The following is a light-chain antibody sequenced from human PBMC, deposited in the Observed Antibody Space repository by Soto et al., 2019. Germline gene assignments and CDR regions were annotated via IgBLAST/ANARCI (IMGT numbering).Light chain of an antibody. J-gene: IGLJ1*01. CDR3: YSAADNNLV. V-gene: IGLV3-27*01. Sequence: SYELTQSSSVSVSPGQTARITCSGDVLAKKYARWFQQKPGQAPVLVIYKDSERPSGIPERFSGSSSGTTVTLTISGAQVEDEADYYCYSAADNNLVFGTGTKVTVL. CDR1: VLAKKY. CDR2: KDS.